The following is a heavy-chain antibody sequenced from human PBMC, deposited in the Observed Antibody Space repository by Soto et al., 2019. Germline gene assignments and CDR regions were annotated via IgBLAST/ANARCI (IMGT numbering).Heavy chain of an antibody. CDR2: INPSGGST. J-gene: IGHJ4*02. Sequence: ASVKVSCKASGYTFTSYYMHWVRQAPGQGLEWMGIINPSGGSTSYAQKFQGRVTMTRDTSTSTVYMELSSLRSEDTAVYYCARDDSSGYYYSSVDYWGQGTLVTVSS. V-gene: IGHV1-46*01. D-gene: IGHD3-22*01. CDR1: GYTFTSYY. CDR3: ARDDSSGYYYSSVDY.